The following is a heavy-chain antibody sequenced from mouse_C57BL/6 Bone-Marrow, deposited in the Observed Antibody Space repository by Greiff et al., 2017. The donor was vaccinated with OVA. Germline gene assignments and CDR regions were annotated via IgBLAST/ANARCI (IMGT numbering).Heavy chain of an antibody. Sequence: EVKLMESGGGLVKPGGSLKLSCAASGFTFSSYAMSWVRQTPEKRLEWVATISDGGSYTYYPDNVKGRFTISRDNAKNNLYLQMSHLKSEDTAMYYCAREGYYGSRGNWYFDVWGTGTTVTVSS. CDR1: GFTFSSYA. D-gene: IGHD1-1*01. V-gene: IGHV5-4*01. J-gene: IGHJ1*03. CDR3: AREGYYGSRGNWYFDV. CDR2: ISDGGSYT.